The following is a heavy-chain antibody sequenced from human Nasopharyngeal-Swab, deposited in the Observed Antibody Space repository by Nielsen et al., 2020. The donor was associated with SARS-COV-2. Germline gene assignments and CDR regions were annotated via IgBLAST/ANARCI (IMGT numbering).Heavy chain of an antibody. V-gene: IGHV4-59*08. J-gene: IGHJ6*03. CDR2: IYYNGRT. CDR1: GDSINNYY. CDR3: ARQNVLKHLEWTSTFYSYRIDV. Sequence: SETLSLTCTVSGDSINNYYWNWIRQPPGKGLEWIGYIYYNGRTNYTPSLKSRVTVSLDTSRNQFSLKLDSVTAADTATYYCARQNVLKHLEWTSTFYSYRIDVWGKGTTVTVSS. D-gene: IGHD2/OR15-2a*01.